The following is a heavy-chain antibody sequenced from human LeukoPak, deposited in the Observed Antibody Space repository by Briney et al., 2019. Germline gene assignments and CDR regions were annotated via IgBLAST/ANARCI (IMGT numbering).Heavy chain of an antibody. V-gene: IGHV5-51*01. J-gene: IGHJ4*02. D-gene: IGHD4/OR15-4a*01. CDR2: IYPSDSNT. CDR1: GYSFTSYW. Sequence: GESLKISCEASGYSFTSYWIAWVRQMPGKGLEWMGIIYPSDSNTKYSPSFQGQVTISADKPITTAYLQWSSLKASDTAMYYCARRPRYDYGPHFDYWGQGTLVTVSS. CDR3: ARRPRYDYGPHFDY.